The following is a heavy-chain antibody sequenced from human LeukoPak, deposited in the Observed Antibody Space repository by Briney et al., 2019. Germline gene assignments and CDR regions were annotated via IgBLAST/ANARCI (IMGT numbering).Heavy chain of an antibody. D-gene: IGHD2-21*02. V-gene: IGHV3-23*01. J-gene: IGHJ6*02. CDR2: ISGSGGST. CDR1: GFTFSSYA. Sequence: PGGSLRLSCAASGFTFSSYAMSWVRQAPGKGLEWVSAISGSGGSTYYADSVKGRFTISRDNAKNTLYLQMNSLRAEDTAVYYCARASYCGGDCYSYGMDVWGQGTTVTVSS. CDR3: ARASYCGGDCYSYGMDV.